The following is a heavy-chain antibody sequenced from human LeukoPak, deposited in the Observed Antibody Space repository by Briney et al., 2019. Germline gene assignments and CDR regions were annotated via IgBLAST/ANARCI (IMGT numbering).Heavy chain of an antibody. J-gene: IGHJ3*02. CDR1: GYSISSGSYY. CDR3: ARVWEDYAIFGDAFDI. D-gene: IGHD3-9*01. Sequence: SETLSLTCTVSGYSISSGSYYWSWIRQPAGKGLEWIGRIYTSGSTNYNPSLKSRVTISVDTSKNQFSLKLSSVTAADTAVYYCARVWEDYAIFGDAFDIWGQGTMVTVSS. V-gene: IGHV4-61*02. CDR2: IYTSGST.